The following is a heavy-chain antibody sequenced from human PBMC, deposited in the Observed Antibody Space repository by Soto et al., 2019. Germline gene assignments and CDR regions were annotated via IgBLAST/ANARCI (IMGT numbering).Heavy chain of an antibody. CDR3: VRDENFAFDY. V-gene: IGHV3-48*01. CDR2: ITREGTGI. J-gene: IGHJ4*02. Sequence: GGSLRLSCSASGFTFSSYAMSWVRQAPGKGLEWLSYITREGTGISYADSVKGRFTISRDTAKNSLFLEMNDLRAEDTAVYYCVRDENFAFDYWGQRTLVTVSS. CDR1: GFTFSSYA.